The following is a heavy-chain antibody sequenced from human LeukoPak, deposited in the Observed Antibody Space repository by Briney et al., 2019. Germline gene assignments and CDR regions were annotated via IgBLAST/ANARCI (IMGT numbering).Heavy chain of an antibody. J-gene: IGHJ6*04. Sequence: SVKVSCKASEGTCSSYAISWVRQAPGQGLEWMGGIIPIFGTANYAQKFQGRVTITADESTSTAYMELSSLRSEDTAVYYCARGADYYYGMDVWGKGTTVTVSS. V-gene: IGHV1-69*13. CDR1: EGTCSSYA. CDR3: ARGADYYYGMDV. CDR2: IIPIFGTA.